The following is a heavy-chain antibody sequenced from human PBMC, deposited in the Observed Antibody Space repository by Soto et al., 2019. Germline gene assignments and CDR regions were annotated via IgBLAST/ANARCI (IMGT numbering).Heavy chain of an antibody. J-gene: IGHJ5*02. D-gene: IGHD1-1*01. Sequence: PWETLSLTCTVSGASIRGFYWSWIRKSAGKGLEWIGRIYATGTTDYNPSLKSRVMMSVDTSKKQFSLKLRSVTAADTAVYYCVRDGTKTLRDWFDPWGQGISVTV. CDR2: IYATGTT. CDR1: GASIRGFY. CDR3: VRDGTKTLRDWFDP. V-gene: IGHV4-4*07.